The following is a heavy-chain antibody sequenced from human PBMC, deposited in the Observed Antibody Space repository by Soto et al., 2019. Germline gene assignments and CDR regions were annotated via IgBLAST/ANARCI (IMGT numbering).Heavy chain of an antibody. J-gene: IGHJ4*02. CDR2: ISSSGSTI. V-gene: IGHV3-11*01. CDR1: GFTFSDYY. D-gene: IGHD2-21*02. CDR3: ARDGVQYCGGGCFGVGIDY. Sequence: LRLSCAASGFTFSDYYMSWIRQAPGKGLEWVSYISSSGSTIYYADSVKGRFTISRDNAKNSLYLQMNSLRAEDTAVYYCARDGVQYCGGGCFGVGIDYWGQGTLVTVSS.